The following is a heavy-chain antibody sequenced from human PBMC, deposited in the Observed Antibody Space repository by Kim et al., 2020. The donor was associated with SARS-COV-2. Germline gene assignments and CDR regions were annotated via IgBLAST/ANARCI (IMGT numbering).Heavy chain of an antibody. V-gene: IGHV1-8*01. CDR2: MNPNSGNT. Sequence: VKVSCKASGYTFTSYDINWVRQATGQGLEWMGWMNPNSGNTGYAQKFQGRVTMTRNTSISTAYMELSSLRSEDTAVYYCARGGRYCSGGSCYSHRPFDYWGQGTLVTVSS. CDR3: ARGGRYCSGGSCYSHRPFDY. CDR1: GYTFTSYD. J-gene: IGHJ4*02. D-gene: IGHD2-15*01.